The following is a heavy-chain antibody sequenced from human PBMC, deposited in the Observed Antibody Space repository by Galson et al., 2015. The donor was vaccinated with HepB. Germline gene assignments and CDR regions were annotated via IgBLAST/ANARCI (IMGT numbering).Heavy chain of an antibody. CDR2: FYSSGGT. CDR3: ARGKGFGVSNKRGNYYYMDV. D-gene: IGHD3-3*01. Sequence: ETLSLTCTVSGGSISSYYWSWIRQPAGKGLVWIGRFYSSGGTDYNPSLKSRVIMSVDTSKNQFSLKLSSVTAADTAVYYCARGKGFGVSNKRGNYYYMDVWGKGTTVTVSS. J-gene: IGHJ6*03. V-gene: IGHV4-4*07. CDR1: GGSISSYY.